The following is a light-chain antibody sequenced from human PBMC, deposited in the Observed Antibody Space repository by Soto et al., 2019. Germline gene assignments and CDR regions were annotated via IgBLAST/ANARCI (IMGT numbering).Light chain of an antibody. CDR3: QQYGSSPLYT. J-gene: IGKJ2*01. CDR1: QSVSSSY. V-gene: IGKV3-20*01. Sequence: ESVLTQSPGTLSLSPGERATLSCRASQSVSSSYLAWYQQKPGQAPRLLIYGASSRATGIPDRFSGSESGTDSTLTISRLEPEDFAVYYCQQYGSSPLYTFGQGTKLEIK. CDR2: GAS.